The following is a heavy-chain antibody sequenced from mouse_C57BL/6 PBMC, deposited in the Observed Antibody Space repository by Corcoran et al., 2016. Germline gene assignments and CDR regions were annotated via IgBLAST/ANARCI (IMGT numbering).Heavy chain of an antibody. Sequence: EVELQQSGPELVKPGASVKISCKASGYTFTDYYMHWVKQSQGKSLEWIGDINPNNGGTSYNQKFKGKATLTVEKSSSTAYMELRSLSSEDSAVYYCAYDPDYGGQGTTLTVSS. D-gene: IGHD2-3*01. CDR3: AYDPDY. J-gene: IGHJ2*01. CDR2: INPNNGGT. CDR1: GYTFTDYY. V-gene: IGHV1-26*01.